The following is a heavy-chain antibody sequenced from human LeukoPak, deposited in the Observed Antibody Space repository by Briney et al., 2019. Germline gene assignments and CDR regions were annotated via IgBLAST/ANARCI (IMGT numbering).Heavy chain of an antibody. J-gene: IGHJ3*02. V-gene: IGHV4-39*07. D-gene: IGHD3-22*01. Sequence: SETLSLTCTVSGGSMRSSSYYWGWIRQPPGKGLEWIVSIYYSGSTYYNPSLKSRVTISVDTSKDQFSLKLSSVTAADTAVYYCARGPLRITMIVVVSTRGAFDIWGQGTMVTVSS. CDR2: IYYSGST. CDR3: ARGPLRITMIVVVSTRGAFDI. CDR1: GGSMRSSSYY.